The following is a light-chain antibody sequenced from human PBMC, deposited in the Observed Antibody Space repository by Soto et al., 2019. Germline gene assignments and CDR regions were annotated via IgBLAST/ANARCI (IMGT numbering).Light chain of an antibody. CDR1: QSVSGN. Sequence: EIVMTQSPATLSVSPGERATLSCRASQSVSGNLAWYQQKPGQAPRLLIYGASTRATGIPARFSGSGSGTDFTLTISSLQSEDFALYYCQQYNNWPPTFGQGTRPEIK. CDR2: GAS. J-gene: IGKJ5*01. V-gene: IGKV3-15*01. CDR3: QQYNNWPPT.